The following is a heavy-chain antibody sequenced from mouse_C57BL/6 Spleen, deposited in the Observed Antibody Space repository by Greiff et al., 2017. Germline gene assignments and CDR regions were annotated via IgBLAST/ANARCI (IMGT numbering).Heavy chain of an antibody. J-gene: IGHJ2*01. CDR2: ISSGGDYI. D-gene: IGHD2-4*01. V-gene: IGHV5-9-1*02. Sequence: EVKLMESGEGLVKPGGSLKLSCAASGFTFSSYAMSWVRQTPEKRLEWVAYISSGGDYIYYADTVKGRFTISRDNARNTLYLQMSSLKSEDTAMYYCTRVDDYDGFDYWGQGTTLTVSS. CDR3: TRVDDYDGFDY. CDR1: GFTFSSYA.